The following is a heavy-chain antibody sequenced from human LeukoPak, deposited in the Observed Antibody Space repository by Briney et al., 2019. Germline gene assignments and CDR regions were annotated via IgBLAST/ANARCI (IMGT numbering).Heavy chain of an antibody. CDR2: IRYDGSNK. D-gene: IGHD1-26*01. J-gene: IGHJ4*02. V-gene: IGHV3-30*02. Sequence: GGSLRLSCAASGFTFSSYGMHWVRQAPGKGLEWVAFIRYDGSNKYYADSVKGRFTISRDKSKNTLYLQMNSLRVEDTAVYYCAKIAQTSGAYGQGYDYWGQGTLVTVSS. CDR1: GFTFSSYG. CDR3: AKIAQTSGAYGQGYDY.